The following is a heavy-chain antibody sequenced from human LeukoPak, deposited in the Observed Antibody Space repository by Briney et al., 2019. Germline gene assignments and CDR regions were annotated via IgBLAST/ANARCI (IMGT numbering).Heavy chain of an antibody. V-gene: IGHV1-2*02. D-gene: IGHD6-6*01. Sequence: ASVKVSCKASGYTFTGYYMHWVRQAPGQGLEWMGWINPNSGGTNYAQKFQGRVTMTRDTSISTAYMELSRLRSDDTAVYYCAISRYSSSLEGMDVWGQGTTVTVSS. CDR2: INPNSGGT. CDR3: AISRYSSSLEGMDV. J-gene: IGHJ6*02. CDR1: GYTFTGYY.